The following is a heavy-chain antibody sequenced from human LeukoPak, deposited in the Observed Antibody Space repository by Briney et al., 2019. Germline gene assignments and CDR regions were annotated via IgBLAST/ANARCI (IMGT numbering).Heavy chain of an antibody. V-gene: IGHV3-48*03. Sequence: GGSLRLSCAASGFTFSSYEMNWVRQAPGKGLEWVSYISSSGSTIYYADSVKGRFTISRDNAKNSLYLQMNSLRAEDTAVYYCAEIGITMIGGVWGKGTTVTISS. CDR1: GFTFSSYE. CDR3: AEIGITMIGGV. J-gene: IGHJ6*04. D-gene: IGHD3-10*02. CDR2: ISSSGSTI.